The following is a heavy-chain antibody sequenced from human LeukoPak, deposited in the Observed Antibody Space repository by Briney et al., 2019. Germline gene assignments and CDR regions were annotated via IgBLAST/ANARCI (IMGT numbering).Heavy chain of an antibody. D-gene: IGHD5-12*01. CDR2: MYHSGSI. CDR3: ARLSRYDWESFYDY. V-gene: IGHV4-39*07. J-gene: IGHJ4*02. Sequence: SGTLSLTCTVSGGSISSSSYYWGWIRQPPGKGLEWIGSMYHSGSIYYNPSLKSRVTMSIDTSKNQFSLKLSSVTAADTAVYYCARLSRYDWESFYDYWGQGTLVTVSS. CDR1: GGSISSSSYY.